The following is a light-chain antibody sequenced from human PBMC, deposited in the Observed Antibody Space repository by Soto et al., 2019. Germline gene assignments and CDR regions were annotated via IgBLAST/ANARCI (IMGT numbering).Light chain of an antibody. V-gene: IGKV3-20*01. CDR1: QSVSSSY. CDR2: GAF. Sequence: ESVLTQSPGTLSLSPGERATLSCRASQSVSSSYLAWYQQKSGQAPRLLIYGAFNRATGIPDRFSGSGSGTDFTLTISRLEPEDLAVYYCQQYGRTFGQGTKLEIK. CDR3: QQYGRT. J-gene: IGKJ2*01.